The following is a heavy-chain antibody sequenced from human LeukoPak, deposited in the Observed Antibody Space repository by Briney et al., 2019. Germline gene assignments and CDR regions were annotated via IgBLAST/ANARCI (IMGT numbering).Heavy chain of an antibody. Sequence: PGGSLRLSCAASGFTFSSYDMHWARQATGKGLEWVSAIGTAGDTYYPGSVKGRFTISRENAKNSLYLQMNSLRAGDTAVYYCARAASGSYRLYFDYWGQGTLVTVSS. V-gene: IGHV3-13*01. J-gene: IGHJ4*02. CDR1: GFTFSSYD. CDR2: IGTAGDT. CDR3: ARAASGSYRLYFDY. D-gene: IGHD1-26*01.